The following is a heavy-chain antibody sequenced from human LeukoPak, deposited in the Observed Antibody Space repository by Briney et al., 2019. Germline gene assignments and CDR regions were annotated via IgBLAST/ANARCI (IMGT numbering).Heavy chain of an antibody. CDR1: GFTFSSYG. CDR2: IWYDGSNK. CDR3: AGEATRDAFDI. D-gene: IGHD1-26*01. J-gene: IGHJ3*02. Sequence: GGSLRLSCAASGFTFSSYGMHWVRQAPGKGLEWVAVIWYDGSNKYYADSVKGRFTISRDNSKNTLYLQMNSLRAEDTAVYYCAGEATRDAFDIWGQGTMVTVSS. V-gene: IGHV3-33*01.